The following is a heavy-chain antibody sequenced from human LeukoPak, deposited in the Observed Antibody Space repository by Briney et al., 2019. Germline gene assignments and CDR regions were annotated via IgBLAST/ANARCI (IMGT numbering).Heavy chain of an antibody. CDR1: GFTFSNFG. CDR2: IWYDGSNT. Sequence: GGSLRLSCAASGFTFSNFGMHWVRQAPGKGLEWVAVIWYDGSNTYYADSVKGRFTISRDNSKNTLYLQMNSLRAEDTAVYYCARDEDYYDSSGYYYRGPPPTYWGQGTLVTVSS. J-gene: IGHJ4*02. CDR3: ARDEDYYDSSGYYYRGPPPTY. D-gene: IGHD3-22*01. V-gene: IGHV3-33*01.